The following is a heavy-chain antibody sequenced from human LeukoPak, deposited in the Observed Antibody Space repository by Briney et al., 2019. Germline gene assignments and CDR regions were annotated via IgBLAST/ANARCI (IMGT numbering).Heavy chain of an antibody. Sequence: ASVKVSCKASGYTFSSYAMNWLRQAPGQGLEWMGWSNTNTGNPTYAQGFTGRFVFSLDTSVSTAYLQISSLKAEDTAVYYCAIRYSGSYYDYWGQGTLVTVSS. CDR3: AIRYSGSYYDY. CDR1: GYTFSSYA. CDR2: SNTNTGNP. D-gene: IGHD1-26*01. J-gene: IGHJ4*02. V-gene: IGHV7-4-1*02.